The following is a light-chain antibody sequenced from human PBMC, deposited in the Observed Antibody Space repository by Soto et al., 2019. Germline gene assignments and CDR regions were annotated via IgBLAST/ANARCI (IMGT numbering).Light chain of an antibody. CDR2: GAS. Sequence: EIVLTQSPGTLSLSQGERATLSCRASQSVTSYLAWYQQKPGQAPRLLIYGASSRATGIPDRFSGSGSGTDFTLTISRLEPEDFAVYYCQQYGSSPITFGQGTRLENK. J-gene: IGKJ5*01. V-gene: IGKV3-20*01. CDR3: QQYGSSPIT. CDR1: QSVTSY.